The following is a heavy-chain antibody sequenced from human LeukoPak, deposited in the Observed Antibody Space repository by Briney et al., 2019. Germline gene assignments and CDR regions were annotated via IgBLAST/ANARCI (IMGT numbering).Heavy chain of an antibody. CDR2: IYYSGGT. D-gene: IGHD5-12*01. V-gene: IGHV4-30-4*01. J-gene: IGHJ4*02. CDR3: ARGSAYDWFDY. Sequence: SQTLSLTCTVSGDSISSGDYFCNWIRQPPGKGLEWIGYIYYSGGTSYNPSLKSRVTISVDTSKNQFSLKLTSVTAADTAVYYCARGSAYDWFDYWGQGTLVTVSS. CDR1: GDSISSGDYF.